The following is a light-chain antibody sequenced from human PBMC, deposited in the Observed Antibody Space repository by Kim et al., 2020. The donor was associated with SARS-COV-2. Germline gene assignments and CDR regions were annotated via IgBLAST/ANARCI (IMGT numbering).Light chain of an antibody. J-gene: IGKJ4*01. CDR2: DAS. V-gene: IGKV1-5*01. Sequence: DIQMTQSPSTLSASVGDRGTITCRASQSISSWLAWYQQKPGKAPKLLIYDASSLESWVPSRFSGSGSGTEFTLTISSLQPDDFATYYCQQYNSYPLTFGGGTKVDIK. CDR3: QQYNSYPLT. CDR1: QSISSW.